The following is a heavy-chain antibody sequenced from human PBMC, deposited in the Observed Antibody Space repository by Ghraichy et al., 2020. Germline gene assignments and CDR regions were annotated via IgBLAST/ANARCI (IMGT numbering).Heavy chain of an antibody. CDR3: ARNYGSGSYYNAHYYYYGMDV. CDR2: INHSGST. CDR1: GGSFSGYF. D-gene: IGHD3-10*01. Sequence: SETLSLTCAVYGGSFSGYFWSWIRQPPGKGLEWIGEINHSGSTNYNPYLKSRVTISVDTSKNQFSLKLSSVTAADTAVFYCARNYGSGSYYNAHYYYYGMDVWGQGTTVTVSS. V-gene: IGHV4-34*01. J-gene: IGHJ6*02.